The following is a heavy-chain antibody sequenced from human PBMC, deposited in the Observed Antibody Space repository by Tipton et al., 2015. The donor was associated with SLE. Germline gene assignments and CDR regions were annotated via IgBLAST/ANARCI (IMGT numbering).Heavy chain of an antibody. CDR2: ASYSGRP. V-gene: IGHV4-59*01. Sequence: TLSLTCTVSGGSISSYYWSWIRQPPGKGLEWIGDASYSGRPNLNPSLKSRVTVSVDTSKNQISLRLSSVTAADSAVYYCARADGSYFYYFMDVWGKGTTVTVSS. D-gene: IGHD3-10*01. CDR1: GGSISSYY. J-gene: IGHJ6*03. CDR3: ARADGSYFYYFMDV.